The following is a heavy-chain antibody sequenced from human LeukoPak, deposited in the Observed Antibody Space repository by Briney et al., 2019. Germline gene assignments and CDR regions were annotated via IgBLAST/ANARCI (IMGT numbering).Heavy chain of an antibody. CDR2: IYYSGST. CDR1: GGSISSGGYY. V-gene: IGHV4-31*03. Sequence: SQTLSLTCTVSGGSISSGGYYWSWIRQHPGKGLEWIGYIYYSGSTYCNPSLKSRVTISVDTSKNQFSLKLSSVTAADTAVYYCARLVATFFDYWGQGTPVTVSS. D-gene: IGHD2-15*01. J-gene: IGHJ4*02. CDR3: ARLVATFFDY.